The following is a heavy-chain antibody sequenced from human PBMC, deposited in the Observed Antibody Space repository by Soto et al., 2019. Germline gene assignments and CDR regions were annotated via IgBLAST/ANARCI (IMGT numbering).Heavy chain of an antibody. CDR1: GFTFDDYA. CDR2: ISWNSGSI. CDR3: AKDMTLYYYDSSPDY. Sequence: PGGSLRLSCAASGFTFDDYAMHWVRQAPGKGLEWVSGISWNSGSIGYADSVKGRFTISRDNAKNSLYLQMNSLRAEDTALYYCAKDMTLYYYDSSPDYWGQGTLVTVSS. V-gene: IGHV3-9*01. J-gene: IGHJ4*02. D-gene: IGHD3-22*01.